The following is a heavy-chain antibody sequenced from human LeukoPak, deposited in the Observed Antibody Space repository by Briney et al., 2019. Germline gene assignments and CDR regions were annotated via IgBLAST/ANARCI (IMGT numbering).Heavy chain of an antibody. CDR2: ISSSGSTI. D-gene: IGHD2-2*01. Sequence: HPGGSLRLSCAASGFTFSSYEMNWVRQAPGKGLEWVSYISSSGSTIYYVDSVKGRFTISRDNAKNSLYLQMNSLRAEDTAVYYCARVEYQLLHHFDYWGQGTLVTVSS. CDR1: GFTFSSYE. CDR3: ARVEYQLLHHFDY. V-gene: IGHV3-48*03. J-gene: IGHJ4*02.